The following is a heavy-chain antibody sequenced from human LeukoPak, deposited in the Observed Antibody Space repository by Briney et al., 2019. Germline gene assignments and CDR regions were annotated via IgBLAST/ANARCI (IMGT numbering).Heavy chain of an antibody. CDR1: GYTFSSYW. V-gene: IGHV3-7*01. CDR3: ARNCLTCSWYYYYYMDV. Sequence: GGSLRLSCAASGYTFSSYWMSWVRQAPGKGLEWVANIKQDGSEKYYVDSVKGRFTISRDNAKNSLYLQMNSLRAEDTAVYYCARNCLTCSWYYYYYMDVWGKGTTVTVSS. CDR2: IKQDGSEK. J-gene: IGHJ6*03. D-gene: IGHD3-16*01.